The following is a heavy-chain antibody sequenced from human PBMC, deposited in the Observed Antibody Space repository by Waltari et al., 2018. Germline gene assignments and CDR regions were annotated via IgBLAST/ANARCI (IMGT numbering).Heavy chain of an antibody. CDR2: IYPGDSYT. CDR3: ARHLNGYSYGFHYYYYMDV. V-gene: IGHV5-51*01. Sequence: EVQLVQSGAEVKKPGESLKISCKGSGYSFTRYWIGWVRQMPGKGLWWMGIIYPGDSYTRYSPSFQGQVPISADKSIITAYLQWSSLKASDTAMYYCARHLNGYSYGFHYYYYMDVWGKGTTVTVSS. CDR1: GYSFTRYW. D-gene: IGHD5-18*01. J-gene: IGHJ6*03.